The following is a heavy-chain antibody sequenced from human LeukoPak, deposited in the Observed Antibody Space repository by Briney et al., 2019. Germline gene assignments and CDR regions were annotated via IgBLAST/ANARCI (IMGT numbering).Heavy chain of an antibody. CDR1: GFTFSGYG. CDR2: IRYDGSNK. J-gene: IGHJ4*02. Sequence: GGSLRLSCAASGFTFSGYGMHWVRQAPGKGLEWVAFIRYDGSNKYYADSVKGRFTISRDNSKNTLYLQMNSLRAEDTAVYYCAKDEIAVAGISASRIGYWGQGTLVTVSS. CDR3: AKDEIAVAGISASRIGY. V-gene: IGHV3-30*02. D-gene: IGHD6-19*01.